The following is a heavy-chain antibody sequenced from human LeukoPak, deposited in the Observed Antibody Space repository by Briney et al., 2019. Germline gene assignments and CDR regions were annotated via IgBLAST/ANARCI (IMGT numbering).Heavy chain of an antibody. J-gene: IGHJ5*02. CDR3: AKDHRPGIAAAGTLDP. CDR2: ISWNSGSI. D-gene: IGHD6-13*01. Sequence: GGSLRLSCAASGFTFDDYAMHWVRQAPGKGLEWVSGISWNSGSIGYADPVKGRFTISRDNAKNSLYLQMNSLRAEDTALYYCAKDHRPGIAAAGTLDPWGQGTLVTVSS. V-gene: IGHV3-9*01. CDR1: GFTFDDYA.